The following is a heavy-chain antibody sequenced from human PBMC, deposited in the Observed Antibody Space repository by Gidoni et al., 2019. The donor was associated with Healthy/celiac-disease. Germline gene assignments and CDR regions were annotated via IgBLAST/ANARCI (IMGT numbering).Heavy chain of an antibody. V-gene: IGHV3-30-3*01. Sequence: QVQLVESGGGVVQPGRSLSLSCAASGFTFSSYAMHWVRQAPGKGLEWVAVISYDGSNKYYADSVKGRFTISRDNSKNTLYLQMNSLRAEDTAVYYCARGGAYYGSSYGMDVWGQGTTVTVSS. CDR1: GFTFSSYA. CDR2: ISYDGSNK. CDR3: ARGGAYYGSSYGMDV. J-gene: IGHJ6*02. D-gene: IGHD3-10*01.